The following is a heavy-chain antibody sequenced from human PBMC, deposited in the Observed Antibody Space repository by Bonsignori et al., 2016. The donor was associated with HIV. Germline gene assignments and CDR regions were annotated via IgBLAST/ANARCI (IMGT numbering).Heavy chain of an antibody. J-gene: IGHJ6*03. Sequence: VRQAPGKGLEWVSYISSSGSTIYYADSVKGRFTISRDNAKNSLYLQMNSLRAEDTAVYYCARGYDPYYYYYYYMDVWGKGTTVTVSS. CDR3: ARGYDPYYYYYYYMDV. V-gene: IGHV3-48*03. CDR2: ISSSGSTI. D-gene: IGHD3-3*01.